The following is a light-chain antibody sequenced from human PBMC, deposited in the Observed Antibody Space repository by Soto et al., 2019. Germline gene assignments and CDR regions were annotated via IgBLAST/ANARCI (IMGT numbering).Light chain of an antibody. V-gene: IGLV2-14*01. CDR1: SSDVGGYNH. Sequence: QSALTQPASVSGSPGQSITISCTGTSSDVGGYNHVSWYQHFPGKAPKLILFAVSDRPSGVSHRFSGSKSGNTASLTISGLQAEDEADYYCCSSTSPSTVVFGGGIQLTVL. CDR2: AVS. J-gene: IGLJ2*01. CDR3: CSSTSPSTVV.